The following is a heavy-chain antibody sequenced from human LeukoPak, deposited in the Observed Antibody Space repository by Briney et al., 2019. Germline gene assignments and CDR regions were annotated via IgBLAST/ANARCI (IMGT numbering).Heavy chain of an antibody. D-gene: IGHD2-2*01. CDR3: AKAKYQLLFPPKWFDP. Sequence: GGSLRLSCAASGFTFSSYAMSWVRQAPGKGLEWVSAISGSGGSTYYADSVKGRFTISRDNSKNTLYLQMNSLRAEDTAVYYCAKAKYQLLFPPKWFDPWGQGTLVTVSS. V-gene: IGHV3-23*01. CDR2: ISGSGGST. CDR1: GFTFSSYA. J-gene: IGHJ5*02.